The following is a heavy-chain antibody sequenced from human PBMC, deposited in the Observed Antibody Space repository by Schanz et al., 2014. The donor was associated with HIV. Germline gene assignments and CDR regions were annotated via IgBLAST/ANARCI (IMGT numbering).Heavy chain of an antibody. CDR3: ARVGRAYYYDSSGGIDY. CDR2: INPNSGDT. D-gene: IGHD3-22*01. CDR1: GYTFTNYF. Sequence: QVQLVQSGAEVKKPGASVKVSCKASGYTFTNYFIHWVRQAPGQGLEWMGWINPNSGDTDYAQKFQGRVTMTRDTSISTAFMELSSLRSDDTAVYYCARVGRAYYYDSSGGIDYWGQGTLVTVSS. V-gene: IGHV1-2*02. J-gene: IGHJ4*02.